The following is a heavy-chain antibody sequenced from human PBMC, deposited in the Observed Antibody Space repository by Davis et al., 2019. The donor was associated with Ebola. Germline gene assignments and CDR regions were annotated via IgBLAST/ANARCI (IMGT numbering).Heavy chain of an antibody. CDR1: GVTFSSYA. CDR3: ARAAFPYYYGSESPYYFDY. J-gene: IGHJ4*02. V-gene: IGHV3-64*01. D-gene: IGHD3-10*01. Sequence: GSLRLSCAASGVTFSSYAMHWVRQAPGKGLEYVSAISSNGGSTYYANSVKGRFTISRDNSKNTLYLQMGSLRAEDMAVYYCARAAFPYYYGSESPYYFDYWGQGTLVTVSS. CDR2: ISSNGGST.